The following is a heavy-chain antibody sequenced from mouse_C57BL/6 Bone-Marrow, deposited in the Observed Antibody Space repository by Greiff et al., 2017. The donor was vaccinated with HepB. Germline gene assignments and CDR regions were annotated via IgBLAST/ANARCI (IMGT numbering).Heavy chain of an antibody. V-gene: IGHV1-69*01. CDR1: GYTFTSYW. CDR3: AIDDGLGTFDY. D-gene: IGHD2-3*01. J-gene: IGHJ2*01. Sequence: QVQLQQPGAELVMPGASVKLSCKASGYTFTSYWMHWVKQRPGQGLEWIGEIDPSDSYTNYNQKFKGKSTLTVDKSSSTAYMQLGSLTSEDSAVYYCAIDDGLGTFDYWGQGTTLTVSS. CDR2: IDPSDSYT.